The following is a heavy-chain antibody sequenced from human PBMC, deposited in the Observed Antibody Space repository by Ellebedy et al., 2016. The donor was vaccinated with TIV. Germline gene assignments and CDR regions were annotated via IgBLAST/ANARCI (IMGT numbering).Heavy chain of an antibody. CDR3: AKDYSYSSSWYGFDY. D-gene: IGHD6-13*01. J-gene: IGHJ4*02. CDR1: GFTFSSYA. Sequence: LSLTCAASGFTFSSYAMSWVRQAPGKGLEWVSSLSGSGGRTYYSDSVKGRFTISRDNSKNTLYLQMNSLRAEDTAVYYCAKDYSYSSSWYGFDYWGQGTLVTVSS. V-gene: IGHV3-23*01. CDR2: LSGSGGRT.